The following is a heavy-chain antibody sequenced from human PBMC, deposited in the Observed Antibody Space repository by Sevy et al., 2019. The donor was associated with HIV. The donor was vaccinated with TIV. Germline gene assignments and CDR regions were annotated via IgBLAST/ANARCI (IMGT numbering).Heavy chain of an antibody. CDR3: ATRFSSSWYTDDAFDI. V-gene: IGHV1-24*01. Sequence: ASVKVSCKVSGYTLTELSMHWVRQAPGKGLEWMGGFDPEDGETIYAQKFQGRVTMTEDTSTDIAYMELSSLRSEDTAVYYCATRFSSSWYTDDAFDIWGQGTMVTVSS. D-gene: IGHD6-13*01. CDR2: FDPEDGET. CDR1: GYTLTELS. J-gene: IGHJ3*02.